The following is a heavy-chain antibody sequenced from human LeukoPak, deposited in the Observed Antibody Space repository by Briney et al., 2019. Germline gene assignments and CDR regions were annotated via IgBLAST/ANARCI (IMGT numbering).Heavy chain of an antibody. J-gene: IGHJ4*02. CDR2: MYYSGTT. D-gene: IGHD6-19*01. CDR1: GGSVTIRSYF. CDR3: ARQRGSGWYHPHLF. V-gene: IGHV4-39*01. Sequence: SETLSLPCSASGGSVTIRSYFWGWIRQPPGKGLEWIAGMYYSGTTYYNPSLKSRVTISVDTLKSQLSLKLSSVTAADTAVYYCARQRGSGWYHPHLFWGQGILVTVSS.